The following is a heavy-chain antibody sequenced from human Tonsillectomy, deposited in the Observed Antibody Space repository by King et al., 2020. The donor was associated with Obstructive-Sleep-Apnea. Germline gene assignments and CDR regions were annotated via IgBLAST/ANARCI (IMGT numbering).Heavy chain of an antibody. CDR2: IYHCGST. CDR3: ARAQTDYYYYGMDV. Sequence: LQLQESGSGLVKPSQTLSLTCAVSGDSISSGGYSWSWIRQPPGKGLEWIGYIYHCGSTYYNPSLKSRVTISVDRSKNQFSLKLSSVTAADTAVYYCARAQTDYYYYGMDVWGQGTTVTVSS. J-gene: IGHJ6*02. CDR1: GDSISSGGYS. V-gene: IGHV4-30-2*01.